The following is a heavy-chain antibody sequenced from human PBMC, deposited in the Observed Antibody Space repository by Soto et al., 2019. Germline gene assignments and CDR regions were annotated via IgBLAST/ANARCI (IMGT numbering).Heavy chain of an antibody. Sequence: PSETLSLTCAVSGGSISSGGYSWSWIRQPPGKGLEWIGYIYHSGSTYYNPSLKSRVTISVDRSKNQFSLKLSSVTAADTAVYYCARVRLVRGWFDPWGQGTLVTVYS. CDR2: IYHSGST. CDR3: ARVRLVRGWFDP. CDR1: GGSISSGGYS. D-gene: IGHD6-6*01. V-gene: IGHV4-30-2*01. J-gene: IGHJ5*02.